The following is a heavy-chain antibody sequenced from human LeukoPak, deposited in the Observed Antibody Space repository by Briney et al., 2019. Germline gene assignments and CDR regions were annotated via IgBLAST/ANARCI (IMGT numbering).Heavy chain of an antibody. Sequence: SETLSLTCTVSGGSISSGGYYWSRIRQPPGKGLEWIGYIYHIGSTYYNPSLKSRVTISVDRSKNQFSLKLSSVTAAVTAVYYCARERGARIAARPSHAYAFDIWGQGTMVTVSS. CDR2: IYHIGST. V-gene: IGHV4-30-2*01. CDR3: ARERGARIAARPSHAYAFDI. CDR1: GGSISSGGYY. J-gene: IGHJ3*02. D-gene: IGHD6-6*01.